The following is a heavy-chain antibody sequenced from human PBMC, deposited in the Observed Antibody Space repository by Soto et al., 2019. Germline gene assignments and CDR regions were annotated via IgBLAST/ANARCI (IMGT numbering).Heavy chain of an antibody. CDR1: GFIVSDNY. J-gene: IGHJ4*02. CDR2: ISGSSGSK. CDR3: ARYAAEVTTFFDQ. D-gene: IGHD4-17*01. V-gene: IGHV3-11*06. Sequence: GGSLRLSCAASGFIVSDNYINWVRQAPGKGLEWLSNISGSSGSKKYADAGKGRFTISRDNAKKSLYPEMHSLRAEDTAMYYCARYAAEVTTFFDQWGQGTLVTVSS.